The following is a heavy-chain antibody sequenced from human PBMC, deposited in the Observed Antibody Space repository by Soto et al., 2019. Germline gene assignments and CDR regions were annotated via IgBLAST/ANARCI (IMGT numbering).Heavy chain of an antibody. CDR3: ARDQYVVVVAATPDAFDI. CDR2: ISSSSSYI. CDR1: GFTFSSYS. D-gene: IGHD2-15*01. Sequence: GGSLRLSCAASGFTFSSYSMNWVRQAPGKGLEWVSSISSSSSYIYYADSVKGRFTISRDNAKNSLYLQMNSLRAEDTAVYYCARDQYVVVVAATPDAFDIWGQGTMVTVSS. J-gene: IGHJ3*02. V-gene: IGHV3-21*01.